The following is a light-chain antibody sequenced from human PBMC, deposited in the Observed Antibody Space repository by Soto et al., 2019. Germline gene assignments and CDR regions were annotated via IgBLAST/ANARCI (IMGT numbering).Light chain of an antibody. CDR1: QDISNY. CDR2: DAF. V-gene: IGKV1-33*01. CDR3: QQYDNLPLP. Sequence: DIQMTQSPSSLSASVGDSVTITCQASQDISNYLNWYQQKPGKAPKLLIYDAFNLETGVPSRFSGGVSGTDFTLSISSLQPEDFATYYCQQYDNLPLPFGGGTKVEIK. J-gene: IGKJ4*01.